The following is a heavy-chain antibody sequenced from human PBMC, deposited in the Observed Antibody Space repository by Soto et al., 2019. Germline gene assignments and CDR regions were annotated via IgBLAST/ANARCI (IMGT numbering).Heavy chain of an antibody. Sequence: SETLSLTCTVSGGSISSSSYYWGWIRQPPGKGLEWIGSIYHSGSTYYNPSLKSRITISVDTSKNKFSLKLSSVTAADTAVYYCASYRWLQWERFSFDYWGPGVLVTVFS. CDR3: ASYRWLQWERFSFDY. CDR2: IYHSGST. D-gene: IGHD1-26*01. J-gene: IGHJ4*02. V-gene: IGHV4-39*01. CDR1: GGSISSSSYY.